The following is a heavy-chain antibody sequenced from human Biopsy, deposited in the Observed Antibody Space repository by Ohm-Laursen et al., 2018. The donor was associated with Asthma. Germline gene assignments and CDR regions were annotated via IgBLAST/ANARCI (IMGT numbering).Heavy chain of an antibody. CDR2: TNERGVT. Sequence: SETLSLTCDVYPGSFRGFFWTWIRQSPGKGLEWIGETNERGVTNNNPSLKSRVIISIDTYWNRGSLKFTSVTVADTAVYYCARGPELDAWGQGTTVTVSS. CDR1: PGSFRGFF. J-gene: IGHJ6*02. V-gene: IGHV4-34*01. CDR3: ARGPELDA.